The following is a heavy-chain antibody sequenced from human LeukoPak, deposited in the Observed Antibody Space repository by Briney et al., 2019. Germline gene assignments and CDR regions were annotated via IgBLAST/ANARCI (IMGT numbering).Heavy chain of an antibody. Sequence: PGGSLRLSCAVSGFTFSSYAMSWVRQAPGKGLEWVSAISGSGGGTFYADSVRGRFTISRDNSKNTVYLQMNSLRAEDTAVYYCARRAGGYSHPYDYWGQGILVTVSS. V-gene: IGHV3-23*01. CDR1: GFTFSSYA. D-gene: IGHD4-23*01. CDR3: ARRAGGYSHPYDY. CDR2: ISGSGGGT. J-gene: IGHJ4*02.